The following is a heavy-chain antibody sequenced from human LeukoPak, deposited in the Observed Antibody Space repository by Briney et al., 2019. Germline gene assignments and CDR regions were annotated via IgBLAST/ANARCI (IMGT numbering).Heavy chain of an antibody. D-gene: IGHD3-10*01. J-gene: IGHJ3*02. CDR3: GRFGKLGLWAFDI. CDR1: GGSISSYY. Sequence: SETLSLTCTVSGGSISSYYWSWIRQPPGKGLEWIGYIYYSGSTNYNPSLKSRVTISVDTSKNQFSLKLSSVTAADTAVYYCGRFGKLGLWAFDIWGQGTMVTVSS. V-gene: IGHV4-59*01. CDR2: IYYSGST.